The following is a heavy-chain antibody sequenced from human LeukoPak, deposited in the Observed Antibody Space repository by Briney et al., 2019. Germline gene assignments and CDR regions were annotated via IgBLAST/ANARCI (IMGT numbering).Heavy chain of an antibody. CDR2: VYYSGTT. V-gene: IGHV4-59*01. Sequence: RXSPRXGLEWIGYVYYSGTTNYNPSLKSRVTISVDTSKNQFSLKLSSVTTADTAVYYCARGVGYASRNWFDPWGHGTXV. CDR3: ARGVGYASRNWFDP. J-gene: IGHJ5*02. D-gene: IGHD3-10*01.